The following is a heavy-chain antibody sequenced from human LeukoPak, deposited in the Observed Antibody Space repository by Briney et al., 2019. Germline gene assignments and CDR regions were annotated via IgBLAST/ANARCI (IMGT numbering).Heavy chain of an antibody. CDR1: GASISSYY. J-gene: IGHJ6*02. D-gene: IGHD6-19*01. Sequence: SETLSLTSIVSGASISSYYWAWIRPPPGKGLDWIGYIHYTGSTNYNHSPARRIARSVDASRRQSSLRLISVTAAATAVYYCARLARIAMYGIYGCRCMDVWGLGTTVTVSS. CDR2: IHYTGST. V-gene: IGHV4-59*08. CDR3: ARLARIAMYGIYGCRCMDV.